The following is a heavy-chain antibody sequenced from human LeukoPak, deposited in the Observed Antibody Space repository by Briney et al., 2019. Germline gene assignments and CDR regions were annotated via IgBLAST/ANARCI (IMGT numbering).Heavy chain of an antibody. D-gene: IGHD3-9*01. V-gene: IGHV4-34*01. CDR1: GGSFSGYY. CDR3: ARGGGNLLPYFDPKYYYYMDV. Sequence: SETLSLTCAVYGGSFSGYYWTWIRQPPGKGLEWIGEINHSGSTNYNPSLKSRVTVSVDTSKSQFSLKLSSMTAADTAVYYCARGGGNLLPYFDPKYYYYMDVWGKGTTVTVSS. CDR2: INHSGST. J-gene: IGHJ6*03.